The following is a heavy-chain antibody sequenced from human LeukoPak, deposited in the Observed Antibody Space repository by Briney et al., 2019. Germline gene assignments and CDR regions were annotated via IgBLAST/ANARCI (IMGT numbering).Heavy chain of an antibody. CDR1: GGTFSSYA. CDR3: ARAIFGVVREYYYMDV. CDR2: IIPIFGTA. V-gene: IGHV1-69*05. Sequence: ASVKVSCKASGGTFSSYAISWVRQAPGQGLEWMGGIIPIFGTANYAQKFQGRVTITTDESTSTAYMELSSLRSEDTAVYYCARAIFGVVREYYYMDVWGKGTTVTVSS. D-gene: IGHD3-3*01. J-gene: IGHJ6*03.